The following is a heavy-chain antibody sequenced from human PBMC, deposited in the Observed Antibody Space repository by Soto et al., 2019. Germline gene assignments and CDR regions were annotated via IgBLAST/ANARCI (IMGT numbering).Heavy chain of an antibody. CDR2: IYSAGNT. D-gene: IGHD4-17*01. CDR3: AGVFGDFAFDAFDI. J-gene: IGHJ3*02. Sequence: GGSLRLSCAASGFTVSTNFLSWVRQAPGKGLEWVSFIYSAGNTYYADSVKGRFTISRDNSKNTLYLQMNSLRAEDTAVYYCAGVFGDFAFDAFDIWGQGTMVTVSS. V-gene: IGHV3-53*01. CDR1: GFTVSTNF.